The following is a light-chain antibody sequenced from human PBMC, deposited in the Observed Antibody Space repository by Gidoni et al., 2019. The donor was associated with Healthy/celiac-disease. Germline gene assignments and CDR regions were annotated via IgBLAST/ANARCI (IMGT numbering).Light chain of an antibody. Sequence: EIVMPKSPATLSVSQGERATLSCRASQSVSSNLAWYQQKPGQAPRLLIYGASTRATGVPARFSGSGSGTEFTLTISSLQSEDFAVYYCQQYNNLLGTFGQGTKVEIK. CDR2: GAS. J-gene: IGKJ1*01. CDR1: QSVSSN. V-gene: IGKV3-15*01. CDR3: QQYNNLLGT.